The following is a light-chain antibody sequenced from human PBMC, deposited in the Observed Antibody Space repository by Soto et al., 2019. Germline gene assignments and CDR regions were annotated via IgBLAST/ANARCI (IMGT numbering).Light chain of an antibody. J-gene: IGKJ1*01. Sequence: EIVLTQSPGTLSLSPVERATLSFSSSQSVSSSYLAWYQQKPGQAPRLLIYGASSRATGIPDRFSGSGSGTDFTLTISRLEPEDFAVYYCQHFVNSLTWTFGQGTKVDIK. CDR2: GAS. CDR3: QHFVNSLTWT. CDR1: QSVSSSY. V-gene: IGKV3-20*01.